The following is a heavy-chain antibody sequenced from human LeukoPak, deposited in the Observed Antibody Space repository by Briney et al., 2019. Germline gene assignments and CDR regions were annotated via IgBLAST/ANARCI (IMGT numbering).Heavy chain of an antibody. D-gene: IGHD2-2*01. J-gene: IGHJ4*02. CDR1: GFTFSNAW. V-gene: IGHV4-34*01. Sequence: PGGSLRLSCAASGFTFSNAWMSWVRQAPGKGLEWIGEINHSGSTNYNPSLKSRVTISVDTSKNQFSLKLSSVTAADTAVYYCARALGYCSSTSCPPPYYFDYWGQGTLVTVSS. CDR2: INHSGST. CDR3: ARALGYCSSTSCPPPYYFDY.